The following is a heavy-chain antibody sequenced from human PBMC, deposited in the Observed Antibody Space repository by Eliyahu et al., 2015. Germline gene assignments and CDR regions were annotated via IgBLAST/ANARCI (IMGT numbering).Heavy chain of an antibody. D-gene: IGHD3-10*01. CDR3: AGSTYYGPARPYFQNN. V-gene: IGHV4-39*01. CDR1: GXSISSTSYY. Sequence: QLQLQESGPGLVKPSEXLSLTCTXSGXSISSTSYYWDWIRRPPGKGLEWIGSIYYSGNTHYNPSLKSRVTISVDTSQSQFSLKVTSVTVADTAVYYCAGSTYYGPARPYFQNNWGQGTLVTVSS. CDR2: IYYSGNT. J-gene: IGHJ4*02.